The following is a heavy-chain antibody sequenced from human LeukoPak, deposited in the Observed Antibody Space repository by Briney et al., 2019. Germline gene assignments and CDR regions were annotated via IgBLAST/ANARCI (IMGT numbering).Heavy chain of an antibody. CDR3: ARDRVDYGDLPSYYYGLDV. V-gene: IGHV4-61*02. CDR2: IYPSGGT. J-gene: IGHJ6*02. D-gene: IGHD4-17*01. Sequence: SQTLSLTCTVSGGPISSGDYYWSWIRQPAGKGLDWIGRIYPSGGTKYNPSLKSRVTMSIDTSKSQFSLKVTSVTAADTAVYYCARDRVDYGDLPSYYYGLDVWGQGTTVTVSS. CDR1: GGPISSGDYY.